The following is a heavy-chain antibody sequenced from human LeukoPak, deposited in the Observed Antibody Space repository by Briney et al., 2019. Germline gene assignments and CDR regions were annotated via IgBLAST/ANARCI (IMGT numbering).Heavy chain of an antibody. Sequence: SETLSLTCAVSGGSFIGYHWNWIRQPPGKGLEWIGEINHSGSTNYNPSLKSRVTISVDTSKNQFSLKLRSVTAADTAVYYCAREPTTVVTTPYYFDDWGPGTLVTVSS. J-gene: IGHJ4*02. CDR2: INHSGST. CDR3: AREPTTVVTTPYYFDD. V-gene: IGHV4-34*01. D-gene: IGHD4-23*01. CDR1: GGSFIGYH.